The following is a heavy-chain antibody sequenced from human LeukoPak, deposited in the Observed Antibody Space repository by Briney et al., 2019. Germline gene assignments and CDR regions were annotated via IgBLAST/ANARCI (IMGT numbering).Heavy chain of an antibody. CDR1: GGSISDYY. CDR2: IYYSGSS. Sequence: IPSETLSLTCTVSGGSISDYYWSWIRQPPGKGLEWIGYIYYSGSSYYNPSLRSRVTISVDTSKNHFSLKLSSVTAADTAVYYCARNRDGYNSFDYWGQGTLVTVSS. J-gene: IGHJ4*02. CDR3: ARNRDGYNSFDY. D-gene: IGHD5-24*01. V-gene: IGHV4-59*06.